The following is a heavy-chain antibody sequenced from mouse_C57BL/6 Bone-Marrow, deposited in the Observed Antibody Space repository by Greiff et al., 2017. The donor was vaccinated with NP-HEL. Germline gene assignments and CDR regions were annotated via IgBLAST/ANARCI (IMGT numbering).Heavy chain of an antibody. CDR2: IHPNSGST. CDR1: GYTFTSYW. Sequence: QVQLQQPGAELVKPGASVKLSCKASGYTFTSYWMHWVKQRPGQGLEWIGMIHPNSGSTNYNEKFKSKATLTVDKSSSTAYMQLSSLTSEDSAVYYCARLYSRYGSLFDYWGQGTTLTVSS. CDR3: ARLYSRYGSLFDY. V-gene: IGHV1-64*01. J-gene: IGHJ2*01. D-gene: IGHD1-1*01.